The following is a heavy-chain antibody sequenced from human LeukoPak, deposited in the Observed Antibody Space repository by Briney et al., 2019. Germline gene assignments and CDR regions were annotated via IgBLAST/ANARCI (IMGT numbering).Heavy chain of an antibody. V-gene: IGHV3-23*01. CDR3: AASLPNIVVVPAAKGPFGS. J-gene: IGHJ5*02. CDR1: GLTFSSYA. D-gene: IGHD2-2*01. CDR2: INGGGGGGT. Sequence: GGSLRLSCAASGLTFSSYAMSWVRQAPGKGLEWVSGINGGGGGGTFHADSVRGRFTISRDNSKNTLYLRMSSLRAEDTAVYYCAASLPNIVVVPAAKGPFGSWGQGTLVTVSS.